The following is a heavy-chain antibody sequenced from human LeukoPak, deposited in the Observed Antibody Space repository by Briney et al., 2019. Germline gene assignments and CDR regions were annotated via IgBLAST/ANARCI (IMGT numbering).Heavy chain of an antibody. J-gene: IGHJ4*02. Sequence: ASVKVSCKASGYSFTSNYIHWVRQAPGQGLEWMGMIYPRDGSTSYAQKFQGRVTVTRDTSTSTVHMELSGLRSEDTAVYYGARDQEAFDYWGQGTVVTVSS. CDR2: IYPRDGST. CDR3: ARDQEAFDY. CDR1: GYSFTSNY. V-gene: IGHV1-46*01.